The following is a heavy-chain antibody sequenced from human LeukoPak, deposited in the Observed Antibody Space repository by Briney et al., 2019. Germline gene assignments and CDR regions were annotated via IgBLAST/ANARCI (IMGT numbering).Heavy chain of an antibody. CDR2: LIPIHGIA. CDR3: ARATIVATSWWFDP. CDR1: AASFSTYA. Sequence: SVKLSCNASAASFSTYAISWVRQVPGPGLEWKGRLIPIHGIANYAQKFQGRVTITADTSTSTAYMELSSLRSEDTAVYYCARATIVATSWWFDPWGQGTLVTVSS. V-gene: IGHV1-69*04. J-gene: IGHJ5*02. D-gene: IGHD5-12*01.